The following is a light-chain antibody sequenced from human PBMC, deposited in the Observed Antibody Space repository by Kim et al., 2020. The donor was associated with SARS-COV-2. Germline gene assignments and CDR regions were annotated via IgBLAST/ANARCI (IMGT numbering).Light chain of an antibody. V-gene: IGKV3-20*01. Sequence: SPGDTATLSCRASQSVNSRFVAWYQHKRGQAPRLLIYGTSSRATGIPDRFSGSGSGTDFTLTINRLEPEDFAVYYCQQYGSSPKYTFGQGTKLEIK. CDR1: QSVNSRF. CDR2: GTS. CDR3: QQYGSSPKYT. J-gene: IGKJ2*01.